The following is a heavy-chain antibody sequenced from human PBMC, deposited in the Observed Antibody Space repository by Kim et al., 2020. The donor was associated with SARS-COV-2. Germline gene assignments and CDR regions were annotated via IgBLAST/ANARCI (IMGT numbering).Heavy chain of an antibody. J-gene: IGHJ5*02. CDR2: ISYDGSNK. V-gene: IGHV3-30*18. CDR3: AKDLFTGGSGSYYNNSP. Sequence: GGSLRLSCAASGFTFSSYGMHWVRQAPGKGLEWVAVISYDGSNKYYADSVKGRFTISRDNSKNTLYLQMNSLRAEDTAVYYCAKDLFTGGSGSYYNNSPWGQGTLVTVSS. D-gene: IGHD3-10*01. CDR1: GFTFSSYG.